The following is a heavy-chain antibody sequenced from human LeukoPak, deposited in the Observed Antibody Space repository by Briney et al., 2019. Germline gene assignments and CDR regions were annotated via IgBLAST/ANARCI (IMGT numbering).Heavy chain of an antibody. J-gene: IGHJ6*02. V-gene: IGHV4-4*07. CDR3: ARDPTMGTYYYYYGMDV. CDR1: GGSISSYY. CDR2: IYTSGST. Sequence: SETLSLTCTVSGGSISSYYWSWVRQPAGKGLEWLGRIYTSGSTNYNPSLKSRVTMSVDTSKNQFSLKLSSVTAADTAVYYCARDPTMGTYYYYYGMDVWGQGTTVTVSS. D-gene: IGHD4/OR15-4a*01.